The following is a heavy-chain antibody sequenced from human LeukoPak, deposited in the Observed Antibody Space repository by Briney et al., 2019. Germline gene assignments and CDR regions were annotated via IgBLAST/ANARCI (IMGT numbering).Heavy chain of an antibody. CDR3: ARDEAGEDHIDMAHHY. D-gene: IGHD5-24*01. V-gene: IGHV4-4*07. CDR2: IYTSGRT. J-gene: IGHJ4*02. CDR1: GGSISSYY. Sequence: PSETLSLTCTVSGGSISSYYWSWIRKPAGKGLEWIGRIYTSGRTPYNPSLTSRVTMSVATSTTQSSLKLSSVTAADKAVYYCARDEAGEDHIDMAHHYWGQGTLVTVSS.